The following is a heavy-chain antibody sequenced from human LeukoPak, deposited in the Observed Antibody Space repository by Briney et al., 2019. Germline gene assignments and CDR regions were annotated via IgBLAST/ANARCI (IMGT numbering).Heavy chain of an antibody. V-gene: IGHV3-23*01. CDR2: ISGSGGST. D-gene: IGHD3-22*01. J-gene: IGHJ4*02. CDR3: SSGYYPVF. CDR1: GFTFSSYG. Sequence: GGSLRLSCAAPGFTFSSYGMSWVRQAPGKGLEWVSAISGSGGSTYYADSVKGRFTISRDNAKKSLYLQMNSLRVEDTAVYYCSSGYYPVFWGQGILVTVSS.